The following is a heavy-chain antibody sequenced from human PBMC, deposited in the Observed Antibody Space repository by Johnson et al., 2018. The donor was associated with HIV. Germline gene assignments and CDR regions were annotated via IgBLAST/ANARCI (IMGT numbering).Heavy chain of an antibody. CDR2: IDWDGGSS. J-gene: IGHJ3*02. CDR3: ARGQGGIQLWFDGFDI. V-gene: IGHV3-20*04. D-gene: IGHD5-18*01. CDR1: GFTFDDYG. Sequence: VQLVESGGGVARPGGSLRLSCAASGFTFDDYGMTWVRQAPGKGLEWVSGIDWDGGSSGYADSVEGRFTVSRDNAKNALYLQMNSLIGEEMAVSYCARGQGGIQLWFDGFDIWGQGTMVTVSS.